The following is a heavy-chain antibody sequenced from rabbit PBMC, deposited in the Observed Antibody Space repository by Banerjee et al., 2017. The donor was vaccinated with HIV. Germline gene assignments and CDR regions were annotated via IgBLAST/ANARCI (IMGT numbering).Heavy chain of an antibody. J-gene: IGHJ3*01. V-gene: IGHV1S40*01. CDR3: ARELRWPGGYNF. D-gene: IGHD2-1*01. CDR1: GFDLSSYYY. CDR2: IYTGTSGST. Sequence: QSLEESGGDLVKPGASLTLTCKASGFDLSSYYYMCWVRQAPGKGLELIACIYTGTSGSTYYANWAKGRFTISKTSSTTVSLQMTSLTAADTATYLCARELRWPGGYNFWGQGTLVTVS.